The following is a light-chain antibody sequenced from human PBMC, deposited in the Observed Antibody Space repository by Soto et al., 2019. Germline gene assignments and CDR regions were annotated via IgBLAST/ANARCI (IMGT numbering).Light chain of an antibody. CDR1: QSVSSSY. J-gene: IGKJ2*01. CDR2: GAS. V-gene: IGKV3-20*01. CDR3: QQYGSSPPYT. Sequence: EIVLTQSPGTLSLSPGERANLSCRASQSVSSSYLAWYQQKPGQAPRLLIYGASSRATGIPDRFSGSGSGTDFTLTISRLETEDFAVYYWQQYGSSPPYTFGQVTKLEIK.